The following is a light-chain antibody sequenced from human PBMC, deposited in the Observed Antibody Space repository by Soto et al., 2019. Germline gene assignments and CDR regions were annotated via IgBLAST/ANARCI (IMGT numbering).Light chain of an antibody. CDR1: QSVRYY. J-gene: IGKJ1*01. CDR3: QQYDNGPPWT. Sequence: EIVMTQSPATLSVSPGERATLSCRASQSVRYYLAWYQQKPGQAPRLLVYGASTRATGIPGRFSGSGSGTEFTLTISSLQSEDFAVYYCQQYDNGPPWTFGQGTKVEIK. V-gene: IGKV3-15*01. CDR2: GAS.